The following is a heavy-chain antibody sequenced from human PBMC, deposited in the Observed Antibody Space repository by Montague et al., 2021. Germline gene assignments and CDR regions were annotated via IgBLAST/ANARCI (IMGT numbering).Heavy chain of an antibody. CDR3: TRDVNWDLFDY. CDR2: ISHDGTVT. CDR1: GFTFSSYV. Sequence: SLILSCAASGFTFSSYVMHWVRQAPVKGLVWVSRISHDGTVTTYXDSVKGRFTISRDNAKNTLFLQMNSLRAEDTAVYYCTRDVNWDLFDYWGQGALVTVSS. D-gene: IGHD7-27*01. V-gene: IGHV3-74*01. J-gene: IGHJ4*02.